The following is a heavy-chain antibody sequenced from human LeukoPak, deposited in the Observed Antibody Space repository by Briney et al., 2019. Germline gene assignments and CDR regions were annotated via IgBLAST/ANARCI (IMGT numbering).Heavy chain of an antibody. J-gene: IGHJ4*02. D-gene: IGHD6-19*01. V-gene: IGHV1-18*01. CDR3: ARDEMRRMLAVAVSFDY. Sequence: ASVKVSCKASGYTFTSYGISWVRQAPGQGLEWMGWISAYNGNTNYAQKLQGRVTMTTDTSTSTAYMELRSLRSDDTAVYYCARDEMRRMLAVAVSFDYWGQGTLVTVS. CDR1: GYTFTSYG. CDR2: ISAYNGNT.